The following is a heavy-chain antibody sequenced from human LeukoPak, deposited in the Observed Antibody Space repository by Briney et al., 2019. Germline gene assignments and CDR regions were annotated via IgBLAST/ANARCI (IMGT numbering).Heavy chain of an antibody. Sequence: GGSVQVSCKASDYTFPGYYMHGVRQAAGRGLEWMGWINSNSGGTNYAQKFQGRVTMTRDTSISTAYMELSRPGSDDTAIYYCTREGTGVGCVEWLLDDWGQGTLVTVSS. CDR2: INSNSGGT. CDR3: TREGTGVGCVEWLLDD. D-gene: IGHD1-1*01. V-gene: IGHV1-2*02. J-gene: IGHJ4*02. CDR1: DYTFPGYY.